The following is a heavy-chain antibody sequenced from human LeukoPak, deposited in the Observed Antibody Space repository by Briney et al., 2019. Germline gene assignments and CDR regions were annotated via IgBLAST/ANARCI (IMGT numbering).Heavy chain of an antibody. V-gene: IGHV3-30-3*01. CDR3: ARGVVPAALGYYGIDV. CDR2: ISYDGSNK. D-gene: IGHD2-2*01. Sequence: GRSLRLSCAASGFTFSSYAMHWVRQAPGKGLEWVAVISYDGSNKYYADSVKGRFTISRDNSKNTVYLQMNSLRGEDTAVFYCARGVVPAALGYYGIDVWGQGTTVTVSS. J-gene: IGHJ6*02. CDR1: GFTFSSYA.